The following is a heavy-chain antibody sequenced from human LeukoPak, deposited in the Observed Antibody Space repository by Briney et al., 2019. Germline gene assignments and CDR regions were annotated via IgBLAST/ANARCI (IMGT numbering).Heavy chain of an antibody. CDR3: AKVNNIAAAGTFDY. CDR2: ISGSGGT. J-gene: IGHJ4*02. CDR1: GFTFSRSA. V-gene: IGHV3-23*01. Sequence: PGGSLRLSCAASGFTFSRSAMSWVRQAPGKGLEWVSAISGSGGTYYADSVKGRFTISRDNSKNTLYLHMNSLRAEDTAVYYCAKVNNIAAAGTFDYWGQGSLVTVSS. D-gene: IGHD6-13*01.